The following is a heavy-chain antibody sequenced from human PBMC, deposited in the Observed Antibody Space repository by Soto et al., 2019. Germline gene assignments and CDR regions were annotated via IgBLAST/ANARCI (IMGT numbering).Heavy chain of an antibody. CDR1: GFTFSSYS. CDR2: ISSSSSYI. CDR3: ARDLDSEMDPLPFEY. J-gene: IGHJ4*02. Sequence: GGSLRLSCAASGFTFSSYSMNWVRQAPGKGLEWVSSISSSSSYIYYADSVKGRFTISRDNAKNSLYLQMNSLRAEDTAVYYCARDLDSEMDPLPFEYWGPGTLVTVSS. V-gene: IGHV3-21*01.